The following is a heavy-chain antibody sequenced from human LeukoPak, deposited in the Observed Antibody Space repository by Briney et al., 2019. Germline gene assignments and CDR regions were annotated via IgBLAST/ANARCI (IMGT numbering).Heavy chain of an antibody. CDR3: ARADYFYGGMDV. J-gene: IGHJ6*02. V-gene: IGHV1-2*02. CDR2: INPNSGGT. CDR1: GYTFTGYY. Sequence: APVKVSCKASGYTFTGYYMHWVRQAPGQGLEWMGWINPNSGGTNYAQKFQGRVTMTRDTSISTAYMELSRLRSDDTAVYYCARADYFYGGMDVWGQGTTVTVSS.